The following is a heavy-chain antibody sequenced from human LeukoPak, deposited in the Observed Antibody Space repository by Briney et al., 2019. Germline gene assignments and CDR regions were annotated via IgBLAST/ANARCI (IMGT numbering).Heavy chain of an antibody. V-gene: IGHV4-34*01. CDR1: GGSFSGYY. J-gene: IGHJ6*02. CDR3: ARDLTGGYSYPYYYYYGMDV. D-gene: IGHD5-18*01. CDR2: INHNGST. Sequence: SETLSLTCAVYGGSFSGYYWSWIRQPPGKGLEWIGEINHNGSTNYNPSLKSRVTISVDTSKNQFSLKLSSVTAADTAVYYCARDLTGGYSYPYYYYYGMDVWGQGTTVTVSS.